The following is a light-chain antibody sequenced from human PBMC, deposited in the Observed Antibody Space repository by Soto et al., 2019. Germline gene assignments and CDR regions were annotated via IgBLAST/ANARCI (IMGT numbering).Light chain of an antibody. J-gene: IGKJ4*01. CDR3: QQYYNWLT. CDR1: HSVFSSY. CDR2: GAS. V-gene: IGKV3-15*01. Sequence: EFVLTQSPGTLSSSPGESATLSCTASHSVFSSYLAWYQQKPGQAPRLLIYGASTRASGLPARFSGSGSGTEFTLTISSLQSEDFAVYYCQQYYNWLTFGGGTKVDIK.